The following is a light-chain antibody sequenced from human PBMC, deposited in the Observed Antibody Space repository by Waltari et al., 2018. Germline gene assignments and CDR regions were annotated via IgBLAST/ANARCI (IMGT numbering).Light chain of an antibody. CDR3: QQDGMTWNT. V-gene: IGKV3-20*01. J-gene: IGKJ2*01. Sequence: IVLKQSPGTLSLSPGERATLSCRASQSVSSSYLAWYQQKPGQAPRLLIHGASSRAPGIPYRFSGGGSCTDFTLTISRLEPEDFAVYYCQQDGMTWNTFGQGAKLEIK. CDR1: QSVSSSY. CDR2: GAS.